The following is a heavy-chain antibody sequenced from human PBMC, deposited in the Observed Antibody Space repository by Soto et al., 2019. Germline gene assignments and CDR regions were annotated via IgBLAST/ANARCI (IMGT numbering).Heavy chain of an antibody. CDR1: GFGFSDYY. D-gene: IGHD2-21*02. V-gene: IGHV3-11*05. Sequence: GGSLRLSCVASGFGFSDYYMTWIRQAPGKGLEWISYISPTGTQAVYADSLRGRFTISRDNAKNSLYFQLSSLRIEDTAVYYCTRDGRGLGRLSLFEYWGQGVLVTVSS. J-gene: IGHJ4*02. CDR3: TRDGRGLGRLSLFEY. CDR2: ISPTGTQA.